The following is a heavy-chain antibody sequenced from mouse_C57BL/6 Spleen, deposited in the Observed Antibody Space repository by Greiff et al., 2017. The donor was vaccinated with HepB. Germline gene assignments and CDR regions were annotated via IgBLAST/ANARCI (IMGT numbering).Heavy chain of an antibody. D-gene: IGHD1-1*01. CDR2: IYPGDGDT. V-gene: IGHV1-82*01. CDR3: ARSEYYGSRTWYFDV. J-gene: IGHJ1*03. Sequence: QVQLKQSGPELVKPGASVKLSCKASGYAFSSSWMNWVKQRPGKGLEWIGRIYPGDGDTNYNGKFKGKATLTADKSSSTAYMQLSSLTSEDSAVYFCARSEYYGSRTWYFDVWGTGTTVTVSS. CDR1: GYAFSSSW.